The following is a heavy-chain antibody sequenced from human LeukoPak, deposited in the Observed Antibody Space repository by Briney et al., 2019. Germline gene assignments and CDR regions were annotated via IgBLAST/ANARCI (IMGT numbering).Heavy chain of an antibody. CDR3: ARGNDFWSGYSGTYGMDV. CDR2: INHSGST. V-gene: IGHV4-34*01. J-gene: IGHJ6*02. D-gene: IGHD3-3*01. CDR1: GGSFSGYY. Sequence: SETLSLTCAVYGGSFSGYYWSWIRQPPGKGLEWIGEINHSGSTNYNLSLKSRVTISVDTSKNQFSLKLSSVTAADTAVYYCARGNDFWSGYSGTYGMDVWGQGTTVTVSS.